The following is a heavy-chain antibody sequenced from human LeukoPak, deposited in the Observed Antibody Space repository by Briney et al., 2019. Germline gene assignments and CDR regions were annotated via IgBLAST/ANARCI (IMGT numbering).Heavy chain of an antibody. J-gene: IGHJ4*02. Sequence: PGGSLRLSCAASGFTFSSYDMHWVRHATGKGLEWVSAIGTAGDTYYPGSVKGRFTISRENAKNSLYLQMNSLRAGDTAVYYCARGGWFGESSGFDYWGQGTLVTVSS. CDR1: GFTFSSYD. CDR2: IGTAGDT. V-gene: IGHV3-13*01. CDR3: ARGGWFGESSGFDY. D-gene: IGHD3-10*01.